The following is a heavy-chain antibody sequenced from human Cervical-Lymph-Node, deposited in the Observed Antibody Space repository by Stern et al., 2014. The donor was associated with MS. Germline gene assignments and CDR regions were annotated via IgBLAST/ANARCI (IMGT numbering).Heavy chain of an antibody. V-gene: IGHV3-11*01. D-gene: IGHD2/OR15-2a*01. CDR3: ANSIA. J-gene: IGHJ5*02. Sequence: VQLVESGGGLVKPGGSLTLSCVASGFTFSDYYMNWIRQAPGKGLEWVSYINGSGTARYYADSVKGRFTISRDNAKKSLYLHMNSLRVEDTAVYYCANSIAWGQGALVTVSS. CDR2: INGSGTAR. CDR1: GFTFSDYY.